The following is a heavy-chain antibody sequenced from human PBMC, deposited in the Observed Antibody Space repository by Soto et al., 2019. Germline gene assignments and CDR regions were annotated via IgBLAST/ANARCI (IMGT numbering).Heavy chain of an antibody. J-gene: IGHJ6*02. CDR3: ARGGGIVATIEDYYYGMDV. CDR2: LIPIFGTA. V-gene: IGHV1-69*06. Sequence: ASVKVSCKASGGTFSSHAISWVRQAPGQGLEWMGGLIPIFGTANYAQKFQGRVTITADKSTSTAYMELSSLRSEDTAVYYCARGGGIVATIEDYYYGMDVWGQGTTVTVSS. D-gene: IGHD5-12*01. CDR1: GGTFSSHA.